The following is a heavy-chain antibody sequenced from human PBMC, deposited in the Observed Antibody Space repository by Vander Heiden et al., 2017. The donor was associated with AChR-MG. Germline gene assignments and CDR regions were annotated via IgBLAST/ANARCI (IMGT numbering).Heavy chain of an antibody. CDR1: GFTFTNYH. D-gene: IGHD1-26*01. CDR3: AREVTGSFYFDL. Sequence: QVQLVQSGAEVKKPGASLKVSCKTSGFTFTNYHMHWVRQAPGQGLEWVGTINPSLDSTHYAQKFQGRARMTRDTATKTVYMEMKRLRPEETAVYFWAREVTGSFYFDLWVQGSLVPVS. J-gene: IGHJ4*02. V-gene: IGHV1-46*01. CDR2: INPSLDST.